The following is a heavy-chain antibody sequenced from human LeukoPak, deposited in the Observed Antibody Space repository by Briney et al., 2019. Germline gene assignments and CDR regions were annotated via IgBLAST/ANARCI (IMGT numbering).Heavy chain of an antibody. CDR2: IYNDGGTA. V-gene: IGHV3-53*01. Sequence: GGSLRLSCAASGFTVSSNYMSWVRQAPGKGLEWGSLIYNDGGTAYYADSVKGRFTISRDNSRRIVYLQMDSLRPEDTAVYYCATDGYHYFDCGGQGPLVTVS. CDR1: GFTVSSNY. J-gene: IGHJ4*02. CDR3: ATDGYHYFDC. D-gene: IGHD5-12*01.